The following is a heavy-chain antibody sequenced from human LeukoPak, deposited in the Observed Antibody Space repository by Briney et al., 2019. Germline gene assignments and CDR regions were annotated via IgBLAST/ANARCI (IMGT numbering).Heavy chain of an antibody. V-gene: IGHV4-34*01. CDR3: ARGHDSSGYYYFDY. CDR2: ISHSGST. J-gene: IGHJ4*02. Sequence: SETLSLTCAVYGGSFSDYYWSWICQPPGKGLEWIGEISHSGSTNYNPSLKSRVTISVDTSKNQFSLKLSSVTAADTAVFYCARGHDSSGYYYFDYWGQGTLVTVSS. CDR1: GGSFSDYY. D-gene: IGHD3-22*01.